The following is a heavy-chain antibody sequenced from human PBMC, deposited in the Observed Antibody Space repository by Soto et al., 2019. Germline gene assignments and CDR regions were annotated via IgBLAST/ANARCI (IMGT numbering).Heavy chain of an antibody. Sequence: PGGSLRLSCAASGFTFSSYSMNWVRQAPGKGLEWVSSISSSSSYIYYADSVKGRFTISRDNAKNSLYLQMNSLRAEDTAVYYCARGSGWYGGPDAFDIWGQGTMVTVSS. CDR2: ISSSSSYI. J-gene: IGHJ3*02. CDR1: GFTFSSYS. D-gene: IGHD6-19*01. CDR3: ARGSGWYGGPDAFDI. V-gene: IGHV3-21*01.